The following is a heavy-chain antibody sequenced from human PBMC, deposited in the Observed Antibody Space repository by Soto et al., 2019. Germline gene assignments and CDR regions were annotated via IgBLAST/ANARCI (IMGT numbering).Heavy chain of an antibody. V-gene: IGHV4-38-2*01. CDR1: GYSISSGYY. Sequence: SETLSLTCAVSGYSISSGYYWGWIRQPPGKGLEWIGSIYHSGSTYYNPSLKSRVTISVDTSKNQFSLKLSSVTAADTAVYYCARGAGDSSGPTHYYYYYYGMDVWGQGTTLTVYS. CDR3: ARGAGDSSGPTHYYYYYYGMDV. D-gene: IGHD6-19*01. CDR2: IYHSGST. J-gene: IGHJ6*02.